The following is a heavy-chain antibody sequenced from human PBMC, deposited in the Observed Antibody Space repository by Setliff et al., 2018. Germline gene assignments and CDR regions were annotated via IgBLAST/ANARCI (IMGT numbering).Heavy chain of an antibody. CDR3: VRAGFDAISNGLDY. V-gene: IGHV1-2*06. Sequence: ASVKVSCKASGYIFTGYYMHWVRQAPGQGLEWMGRISPHTGGTNSAQKFQGRVTMTRDTSVSTVYMELNSLRSDDMAVYYCVRAGFDAISNGLDYWGQGTRVTVSS. CDR1: GYIFTGYY. J-gene: IGHJ4*02. CDR2: ISPHTGGT. D-gene: IGHD3-3*01.